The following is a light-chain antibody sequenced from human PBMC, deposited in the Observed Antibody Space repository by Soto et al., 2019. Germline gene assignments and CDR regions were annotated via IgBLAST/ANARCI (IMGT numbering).Light chain of an antibody. CDR1: SSDVGRYDY. Sequence: HSALTQPPSASGSPGQSVTISCTGTSSDVGRYDYVSWYQQNPGKAPKLIIYEVTKRPSGVPDRFSGSKSGNTASLTVSGLQADDEADYYCSSFAVRNNLLFGGGTKVTVL. V-gene: IGLV2-8*01. CDR2: EVT. J-gene: IGLJ3*02. CDR3: SSFAVRNNLL.